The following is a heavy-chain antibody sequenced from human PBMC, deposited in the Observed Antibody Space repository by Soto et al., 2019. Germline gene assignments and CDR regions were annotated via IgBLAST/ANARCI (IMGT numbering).Heavy chain of an antibody. D-gene: IGHD3-10*01. V-gene: IGHV3-23*01. CDR1: GFTFSNYG. CDR3: AKVRKGFPLYYFDY. CDR2: ISGSGCAT. J-gene: IGHJ4*02. Sequence: DVQLLESGGGLLQPGGSLRLSCAASGFTFSNYGMIWVRQAPGKGLEWVSAISGSGCATYYADSVKGRFTISRDYSKNTLYLQMSSLRAEDTAVYYCAKVRKGFPLYYFDYWGQGALVTVSS.